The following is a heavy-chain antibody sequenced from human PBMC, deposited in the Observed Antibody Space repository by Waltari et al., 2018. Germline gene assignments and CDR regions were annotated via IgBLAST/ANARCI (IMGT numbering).Heavy chain of an antibody. Sequence: DVQVVESGGGLVQPGGSLTISCAASEFTSANHYMNWVRQAPGKGLEWVVLIRNRARSFTTDYAASVEGRFAISRDDSKNSLYLQMNSLKTEDTAVYYCVRDKQGGYFDYWGQGTLVTVSS. V-gene: IGHV3-72*01. CDR1: EFTSANHY. J-gene: IGHJ4*02. D-gene: IGHD3-16*01. CDR3: VRDKQGGYFDY. CDR2: IRNRARSFTT.